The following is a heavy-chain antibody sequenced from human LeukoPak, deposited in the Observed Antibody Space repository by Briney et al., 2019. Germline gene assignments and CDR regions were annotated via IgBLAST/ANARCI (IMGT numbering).Heavy chain of an antibody. J-gene: IGHJ4*02. D-gene: IGHD1-26*01. CDR2: I. CDR3: AKDIVGATWPARGFFDY. V-gene: IGHV3-66*03. CDR1: GFTLSS. Sequence: PGGSLRLSCAASGFTLSSLNWVRQAPGKGLEWVSSIYYADSVKGRFTISRDNSKNTLYLQMNSLRAEDTAVYYCAKDIVGATWPARGFFDYWGQGTLVTVSS.